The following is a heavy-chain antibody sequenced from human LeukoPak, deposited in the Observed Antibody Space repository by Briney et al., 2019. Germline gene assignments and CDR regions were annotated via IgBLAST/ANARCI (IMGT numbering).Heavy chain of an antibody. Sequence: PGGSLRLSCAASGFTFSSYEMNWVRQAPGKGLEWVSYISSSGSTIYYADSVKGRFTISRDNAKNSLYLQMNSLRAEDTAVYYCARDIGIWGELRFDWGQGTLVTVSS. D-gene: IGHD3-16*01. J-gene: IGHJ4*02. CDR2: ISSSGSTI. CDR3: ARDIGIWGELRFD. V-gene: IGHV3-48*03. CDR1: GFTFSSYE.